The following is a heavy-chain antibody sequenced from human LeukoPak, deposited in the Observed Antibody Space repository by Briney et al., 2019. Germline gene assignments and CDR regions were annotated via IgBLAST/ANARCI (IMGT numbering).Heavy chain of an antibody. J-gene: IGHJ6*03. CDR3: AREGTNYYYQYMDV. Sequence: GRSLRLSCAASGFTFSSYAMHWVRQAPGKGLEWVAVISYDGSNKYYADSVKGRFTISRDNSKNTLYLQMNSLRPEDTAVYYCAREGTNYYYQYMDVWGKGTTVTVSS. CDR1: GFTFSSYA. V-gene: IGHV3-30*14. D-gene: IGHD1-1*01. CDR2: ISYDGSNK.